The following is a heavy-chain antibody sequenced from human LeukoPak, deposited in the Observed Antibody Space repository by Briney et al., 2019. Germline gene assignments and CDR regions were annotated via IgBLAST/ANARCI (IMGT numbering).Heavy chain of an antibody. D-gene: IGHD5-24*01. J-gene: IGHJ4*02. CDR1: GFTFSSSW. Sequence: GGSLRLSCAASGFTFSSSWMNWVRQAPGRGLQWVGNINPEGSQTRFVDSVMGRFTMSKDNAKNALYLQMNNLRVEDTAVFYCAAWTDRGYNFWGQGTVVTVSS. CDR2: INPEGSQT. V-gene: IGHV3-7*01. CDR3: AAWTDRGYNF.